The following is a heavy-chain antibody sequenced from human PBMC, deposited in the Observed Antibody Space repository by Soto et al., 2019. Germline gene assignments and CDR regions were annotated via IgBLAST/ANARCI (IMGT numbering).Heavy chain of an antibody. CDR3: ARQWQLRGMDV. J-gene: IGHJ6*02. D-gene: IGHD6-19*01. CDR2: IYYNGTT. CDR1: GGSISSGLHY. Sequence: SETLSLTCTVSGGSISSGLHYWAWIRQFPGKGLEWIGSIYYNGTTYDNASLKSRLVISVDTSENQFSLKLRSVTATDTAVYYRARQWQLRGMDVWGQGTTVTVSS. V-gene: IGHV4-31*03.